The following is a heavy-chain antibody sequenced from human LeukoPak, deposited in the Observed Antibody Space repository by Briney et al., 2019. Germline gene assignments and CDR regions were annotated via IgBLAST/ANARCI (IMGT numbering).Heavy chain of an antibody. Sequence: SETLPVTCTCSGCSISCGDYYWSWIPHPPEEALVWIGYIYYSGSLFYNPSLKSRVRISLDTSKNQFSPKLTSVTAADTAVYYCARDNSRIYGMDVWGQGTTVTVSS. V-gene: IGHV4-30-4*01. CDR3: ARDNSRIYGMDV. CDR2: IYYSGSL. J-gene: IGHJ6*02. CDR1: GCSISCGDYY. D-gene: IGHD5-18*01.